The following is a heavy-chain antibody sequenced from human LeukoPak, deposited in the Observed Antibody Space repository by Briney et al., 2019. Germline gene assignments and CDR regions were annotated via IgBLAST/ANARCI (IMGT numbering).Heavy chain of an antibody. CDR2: IYYCGST. CDR1: GGSISSGGYY. J-gene: IGHJ6*02. Sequence: PSETLSVTCTVSGGSISSGGYYWSWIRQHPGKGLEWIGYIYYCGSTYYNPSLKSRVTISVDTSKNQFSLKLSSVTAADTAVYYCASGNYDFWSGYLHYYYGMDVWGQGTTVTVSS. V-gene: IGHV4-31*03. CDR3: ASGNYDFWSGYLHYYYGMDV. D-gene: IGHD3-3*01.